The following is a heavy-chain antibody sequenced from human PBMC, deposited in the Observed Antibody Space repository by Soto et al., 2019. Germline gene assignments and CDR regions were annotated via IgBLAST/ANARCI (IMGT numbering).Heavy chain of an antibody. V-gene: IGHV1-2*02. J-gene: IGHJ5*02. CDR3: ARVTLKAGNWFDP. CDR2: ISPNSRGT. CDR1: GYTXTDYF. Sequence: SXKVSCRASGYTXTDYFIHWVRQAPGQGFGWMGWISPNSRGTNYAKKFQVRVTMTRDTYNIRAYMELRWLRSDDTAVYYCARVTLKAGNWFDPWGQ.